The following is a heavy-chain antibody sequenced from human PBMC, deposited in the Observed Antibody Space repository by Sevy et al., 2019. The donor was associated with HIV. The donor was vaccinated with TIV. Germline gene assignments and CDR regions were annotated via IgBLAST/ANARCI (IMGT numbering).Heavy chain of an antibody. CDR3: ARAITIFGLTIMLDP. Sequence: SQTLSLTCTISGDSVSSSSVAWNWIRQSPSRGLEWLGRTYYRSKWYNDYALSVKNRIIISPDTSKNPHSLQLISVTPEETAVYYCARAITIFGLTIMLDPWGLGTLVTVSS. D-gene: IGHD3-3*01. V-gene: IGHV6-1*01. J-gene: IGHJ5*02. CDR1: GDSVSSSSVA. CDR2: TYYRSKWYN.